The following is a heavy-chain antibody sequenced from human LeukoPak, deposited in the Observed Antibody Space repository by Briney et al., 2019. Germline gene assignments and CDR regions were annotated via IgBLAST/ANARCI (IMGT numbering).Heavy chain of an antibody. Sequence: ASVTVSCKASGYTFTSYAMHWVRQAPGQRLEWMGWINAGNGNTKYSQKFQGRVTITRDTSASTAYMELSSLRSEDTAVYYCARIYDSSGYYPFDYWGQGTLVTVSS. CDR2: INAGNGNT. CDR1: GYTFTSYA. D-gene: IGHD3-22*01. CDR3: ARIYDSSGYYPFDY. V-gene: IGHV1-3*01. J-gene: IGHJ4*02.